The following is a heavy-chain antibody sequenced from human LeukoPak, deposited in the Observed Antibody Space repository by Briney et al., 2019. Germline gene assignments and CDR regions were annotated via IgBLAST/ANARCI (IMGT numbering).Heavy chain of an antibody. CDR3: AKEESGVVVVTD. CDR2: ISESGGRT. CDR1: GFTFNRYA. J-gene: IGHJ4*02. Sequence: QPGGSLRLSCAASGFTFNRYAMSWLRQAPGKGLEWVSAISESGGRTYYADSVKGRFTVSRDNSMNTLSLQMNSLGAEDAAVYYCAKEESGVVVVTDWGQGALVTVSS. D-gene: IGHD2-21*02. V-gene: IGHV3-23*01.